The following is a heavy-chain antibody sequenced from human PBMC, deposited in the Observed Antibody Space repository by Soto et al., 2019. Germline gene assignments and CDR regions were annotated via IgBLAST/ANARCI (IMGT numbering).Heavy chain of an antibody. CDR3: AKGRRYYGSGTPAWFDP. CDR1: GFTFSSYA. J-gene: IGHJ5*02. D-gene: IGHD3-10*01. V-gene: IGHV3-23*01. CDR2: ISGSGGSP. Sequence: GGSLRLSCAASGFTFSSYAMSWVRQAPGKGLEWVSAISGSGGSPYYADSVKGRFTISRDNSKNTLYLQMNSLRAEDTAVYYCAKGRRYYGSGTPAWFDPWGQGTLVTVSS.